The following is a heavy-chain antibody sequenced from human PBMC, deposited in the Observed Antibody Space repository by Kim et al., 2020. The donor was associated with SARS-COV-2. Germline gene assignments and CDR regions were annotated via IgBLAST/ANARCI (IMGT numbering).Heavy chain of an antibody. CDR3: ARDKFRDYVDY. CDR2: INTNTGNP. CDR1: GYIFSTYA. J-gene: IGHJ4*02. Sequence: SVKVSCKASGYIFSTYAINWVRQAPGQGLEWMGWINTNTGNPTYAQGFTGRFVFSLDTSVSKAYLKISSLKAEDTAVYYCARDKFRDYVDYWGPGTLVTVSS. V-gene: IGHV7-4-1*02.